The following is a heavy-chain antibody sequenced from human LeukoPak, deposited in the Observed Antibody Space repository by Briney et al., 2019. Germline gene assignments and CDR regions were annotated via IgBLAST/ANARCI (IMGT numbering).Heavy chain of an antibody. CDR1: GYTFTSYY. J-gene: IGHJ6*04. V-gene: IGHV1-46*01. D-gene: IGHD3-10*01. Sequence: ASVKVSCKASGYTFTSYYMHWVRQAPGQGLEWMGIINPNGGSTSYAQKFQGRVTMTRDTSTSTVYMELSSLRSEDTAVYYCASSRGSGSYGFGMDVWGKGTTVTVSS. CDR2: INPNGGST. CDR3: ASSRGSGSYGFGMDV.